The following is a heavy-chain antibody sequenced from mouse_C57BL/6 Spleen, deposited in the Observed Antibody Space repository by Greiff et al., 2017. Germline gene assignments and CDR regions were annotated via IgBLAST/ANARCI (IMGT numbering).Heavy chain of an antibody. CDR1: GYTFTDYY. J-gene: IGHJ2*01. CDR2: IYPGSGNT. CDR3: ARGERNYFDY. Sequence: VKLQQSGAELVRPGASVKLSCKASGYTFTDYYINWVKQRPGQGLEWIARIYPGSGNTYYNEKFKGKATLTAEKSSSTAYMQLSSLTSEDSAVYFCARGERNYFDYWGQGTTLTVSS. V-gene: IGHV1-76*01.